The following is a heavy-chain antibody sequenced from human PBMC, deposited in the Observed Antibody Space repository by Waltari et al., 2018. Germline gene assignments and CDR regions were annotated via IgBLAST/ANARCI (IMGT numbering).Heavy chain of an antibody. V-gene: IGHV3-23*01. CDR1: GFSFSSFA. CDR2: VMRGGGET. Sequence: EVQLLESGGGLVQPGGSLLLSFAASGFSFSSFAMSWLRQPPGKGLEWVSSVMRGGGETHYADSVRGRFTISRDDSKNTLSLQMDSLRGDDTALYYCARGAFGFTCGQGTLVTVSS. D-gene: IGHD3-10*01. J-gene: IGHJ5*02. CDR3: ARGAFGFT.